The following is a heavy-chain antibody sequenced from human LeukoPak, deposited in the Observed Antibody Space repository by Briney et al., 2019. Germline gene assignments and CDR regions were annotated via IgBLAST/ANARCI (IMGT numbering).Heavy chain of an antibody. CDR3: ARGGASRDGYNSD. Sequence: SETLSLTCTVSGGSISSYYWSWIRQPPGKGLEWIGYIYYSGSTNYNPSLKSRVTISVDTSKNQFSLKLSSVTAADTAVYYCARGGASRDGYNSDWGQGILVTVSS. CDR2: IYYSGST. J-gene: IGHJ4*02. D-gene: IGHD5-24*01. V-gene: IGHV4-59*12. CDR1: GGSISSYY.